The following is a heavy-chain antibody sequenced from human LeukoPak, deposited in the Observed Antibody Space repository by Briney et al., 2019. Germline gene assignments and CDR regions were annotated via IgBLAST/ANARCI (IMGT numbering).Heavy chain of an antibody. J-gene: IGHJ4*02. Sequence: GGSLRLSCAASGFTFDDYAMHWVRQAPGKGLEWVSGISWNSGSIGYADSVKGRFTISRDNAKNSLYLQMNSLRAEDTALYYCAKASFSGTAAASTFDYWGQATLVTVSS. V-gene: IGHV3-9*01. CDR2: ISWNSGSI. CDR1: GFTFDDYA. D-gene: IGHD6-13*01. CDR3: AKASFSGTAAASTFDY.